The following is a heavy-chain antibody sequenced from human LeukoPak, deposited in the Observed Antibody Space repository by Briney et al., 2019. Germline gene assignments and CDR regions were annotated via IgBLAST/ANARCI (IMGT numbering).Heavy chain of an antibody. D-gene: IGHD1-26*01. CDR2: INHSGST. Sequence: PSETLSLTCAVYGGSFSGYYWSWIRQPPGKGLEWIGEINHSGSTNYNPSLKSRVTISVDTSKNQFSLKLSSVTAADTAMYYCARTGIVGATHFDYWGQGTLVTVSS. CDR1: GGSFSGYY. J-gene: IGHJ4*02. CDR3: ARTGIVGATHFDY. V-gene: IGHV4-34*01.